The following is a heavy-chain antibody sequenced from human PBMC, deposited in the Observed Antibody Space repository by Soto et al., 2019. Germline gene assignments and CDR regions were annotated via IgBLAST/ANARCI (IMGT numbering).Heavy chain of an antibody. CDR2: IYHSGST. Sequence: SETLSLTCAVSGGSIISGGYSCSCIRQPPGKGLEWIGYIYHSGSTYYNPSLKSRVTISVDRSKNQFPLKLSSVTAAETAVYYCARLDFRMNWFEPWGKGNLGTVSS. CDR1: GGSIISGGYS. V-gene: IGHV4-30-2*01. D-gene: IGHD3-3*01. J-gene: IGHJ5*02. CDR3: ARLDFRMNWFEP.